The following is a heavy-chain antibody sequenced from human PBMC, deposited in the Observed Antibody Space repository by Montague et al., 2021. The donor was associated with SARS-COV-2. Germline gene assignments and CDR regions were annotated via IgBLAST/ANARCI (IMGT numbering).Heavy chain of an antibody. CDR3: TRLPGWELPNFDS. CDR1: GFTFGDYA. J-gene: IGHJ4*02. D-gene: IGHD2-15*01. V-gene: IGHV3-49*04. CDR2: IRSKAYGGTT. Sequence: SLRLSCAASGFTFGDYAMSWVRQAPGKGLEWVGFIRSKAYGGTTEHAASVKGRLTISRDDSKSIAYLQMNSLKTEDTAVYYCTRLPGWELPNFDSWGQGTLVTFSS.